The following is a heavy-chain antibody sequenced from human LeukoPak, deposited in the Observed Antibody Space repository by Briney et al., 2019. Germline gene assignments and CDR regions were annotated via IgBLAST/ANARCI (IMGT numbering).Heavy chain of an antibody. J-gene: IGHJ4*02. D-gene: IGHD6-6*01. CDR1: GFAFSDHY. Sequence: PGGSLSLSCAATGFAFSDHYMTWIRQAPGKGLEWVSYISTSGSFTNYADLVKGRFTISRDNAKNSLYLQMNSMRAEDTAVYYCASHPFYNSSSVGPAVDYWGQGTLVTVSS. V-gene: IGHV3-11*06. CDR3: ASHPFYNSSSVGPAVDY. CDR2: ISTSGSFT.